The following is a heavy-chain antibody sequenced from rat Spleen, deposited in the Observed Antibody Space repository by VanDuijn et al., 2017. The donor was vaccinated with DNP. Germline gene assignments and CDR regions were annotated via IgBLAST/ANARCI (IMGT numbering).Heavy chain of an antibody. CDR1: GFSLTSYG. Sequence: QVQLKESGPGLVQPSQTLSLTCTVSGFSLTSYGVSWVRQPPGRGLEWIAAMSSGGTAYSTSLLKTRLRLSRDTSKSQVFIQMNSLQSEDTAMYFCARHPDYWGQGVMVTVSS. D-gene: IGHD3-1*01. CDR3: ARHPDY. V-gene: IGHV2S12*01. CDR2: MSSGGTA. J-gene: IGHJ2*01.